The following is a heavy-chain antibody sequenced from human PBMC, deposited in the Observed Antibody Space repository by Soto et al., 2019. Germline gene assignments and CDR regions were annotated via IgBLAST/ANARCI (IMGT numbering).Heavy chain of an antibody. Sequence: SETLSLTCAVYGGSFSGYYWSWIRQPPGKGLEWIGEINHSGSTNYNPSLKSRVTISVDTSKNQFSLKLSSVTAADTAVYYCAGARRRDGNNYRDYCGQGTLVTVSS. CDR1: GGSFSGYY. CDR3: AGARRRDGNNYRDY. J-gene: IGHJ4*02. CDR2: INHSGST. D-gene: IGHD5-12*01. V-gene: IGHV4-34*01.